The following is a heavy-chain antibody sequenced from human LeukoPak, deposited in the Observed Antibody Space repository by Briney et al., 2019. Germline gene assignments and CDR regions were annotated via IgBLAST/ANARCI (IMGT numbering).Heavy chain of an antibody. J-gene: IGHJ4*02. V-gene: IGHV1-2*02. CDR2: IDTNSGGT. CDR3: ARDFYATRGRLVPAASYYFDY. D-gene: IGHD2-2*01. Sequence: GASVKVSCKASGYTFTGYYIHWVRQAPGQGLEWMGWIDTNSGGTNYAQKFQGRVTMTRDTSISTAYMELSRLRSDDTAVYYCARDFYATRGRLVPAASYYFDYWGQGTLVTVSS. CDR1: GYTFTGYY.